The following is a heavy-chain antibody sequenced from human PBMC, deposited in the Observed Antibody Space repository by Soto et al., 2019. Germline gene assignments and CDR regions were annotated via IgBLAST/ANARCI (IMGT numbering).Heavy chain of an antibody. V-gene: IGHV1-18*01. CDR2: ISAYNGNT. D-gene: IGHD6-13*01. CDR3: ARWSSSWYYFDY. Sequence: ASVKVSCKASGYTFTSYGISWVRQAPGQGLEWMGWISAYNGNTNYAQKLQGRVTMTTDTSTSTAYMELRSLRSDDTAVSYCARWSSSWYYFDYWGQGTLVTVSS. CDR1: GYTFTSYG. J-gene: IGHJ4*02.